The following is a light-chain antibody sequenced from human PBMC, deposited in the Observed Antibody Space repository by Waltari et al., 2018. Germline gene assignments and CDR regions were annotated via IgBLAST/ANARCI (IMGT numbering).Light chain of an antibody. CDR2: GAS. CDR1: QTVIAGF. V-gene: IGKV3-20*01. Sequence: EIVLTQSPGTLSLSPGESAPLPCRASQTVIAGFLAWYQQRPGLPPRLLTYGASRRANGIPYRFSGGGSGTDFTLTITSVEPEDFAVYHCQQYGSSPFTFGGGTKVEIK. CDR3: QQYGSSPFT. J-gene: IGKJ4*01.